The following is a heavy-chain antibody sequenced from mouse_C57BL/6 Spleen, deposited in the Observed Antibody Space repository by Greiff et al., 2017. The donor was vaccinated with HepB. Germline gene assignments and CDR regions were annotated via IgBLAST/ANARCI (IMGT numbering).Heavy chain of an antibody. CDR2: ISYDGSN. CDR3: ARGEVLRRYYAMDY. V-gene: IGHV3-6*01. D-gene: IGHD2-4*01. J-gene: IGHJ4*01. CDR1: GYSITSGYY. Sequence: DVQLQESGPGLVKPSQSLSLTCSVTGYSITSGYYWNWIRQFPGNKLEWMGYISYDGSNNYNPSLKNRISITRDTSKNQFFLKLNSVTTEDTATYYCARGEVLRRYYAMDYWGQGTSVTVSS.